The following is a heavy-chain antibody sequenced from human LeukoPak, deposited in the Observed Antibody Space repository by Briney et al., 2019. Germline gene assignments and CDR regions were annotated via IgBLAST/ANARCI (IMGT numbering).Heavy chain of an antibody. Sequence: ASVKVSCKASGYTFTGYYMHWVRPAPGEGLEWMGWINPNSGGTYYAQKFQGRVTMTSDTSISTAYMELSRLRSDDTAVYYCARDVLRYPPQYMDVWGKGTTVTISS. CDR1: GYTFTGYY. CDR3: ARDVLRYPPQYMDV. J-gene: IGHJ6*03. V-gene: IGHV1-2*02. D-gene: IGHD3-9*01. CDR2: INPNSGGT.